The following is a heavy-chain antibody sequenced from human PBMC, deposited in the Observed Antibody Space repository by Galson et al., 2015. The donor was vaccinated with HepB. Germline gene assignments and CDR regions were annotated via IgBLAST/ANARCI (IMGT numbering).Heavy chain of an antibody. CDR1: GYSFTNYA. CDR2: INTNTGNP. D-gene: IGHD1-26*01. V-gene: IGHV7-4-1*02. J-gene: IGHJ3*02. Sequence: SVKVSCKASGYSFTNYAIHWVRQAPGQGLEWMAWINTNTGNPTYAPGFTGRFVFSLDTSVSRAHLQISSLKVEDTAIYYCARSQWELPALDIWGQGTMVTVSS. CDR3: ARSQWELPALDI.